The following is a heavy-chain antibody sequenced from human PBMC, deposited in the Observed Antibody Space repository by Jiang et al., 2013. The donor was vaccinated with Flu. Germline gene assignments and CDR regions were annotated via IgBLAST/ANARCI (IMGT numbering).Heavy chain of an antibody. CDR3: AKFPRVTYRWHFDL. V-gene: IGHV4-61*01. CDR2: VFHSGHT. Sequence: QTLSLTCIVSGGSVNNTNFYWSWLRQPPGQKLEWLGYVFHSGHTYYNPALNNRVTMSVDTSKSQFSLNLNSVTPADTAVYFCAKFPRVTYRWHFDLWGRGTLVTVSS. CDR1: GGSVNNTNFY. J-gene: IGHJ2*01. D-gene: IGHD2-21*02.